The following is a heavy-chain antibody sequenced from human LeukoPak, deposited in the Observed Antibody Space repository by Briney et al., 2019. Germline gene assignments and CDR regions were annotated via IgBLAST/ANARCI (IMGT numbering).Heavy chain of an antibody. J-gene: IGHJ5*02. V-gene: IGHV4-59*01. CDR1: GGSISSYY. D-gene: IGHD3-16*02. CDR2: IYYSGSA. Sequence: SETLSLTCTVTGGSISSYYWSWIRQPPGKGLEWIGYIYYSGSANYNPSLKSRVTISVDTSKNQFSLKLSSVTAADTAVYYCARGAPRDYIWGSYRYDWFDPWGQGTLVTVSS. CDR3: ARGAPRDYIWGSYRYDWFDP.